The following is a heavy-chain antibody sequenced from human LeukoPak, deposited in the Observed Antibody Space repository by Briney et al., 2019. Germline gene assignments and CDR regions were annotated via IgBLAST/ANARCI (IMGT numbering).Heavy chain of an antibody. Sequence: GGALRLSWAASGFTFSSYAVSWVRQAPGEGLEWVSAISGSGGSTYYADSVKGRFTISRDNSKNTLYLQMNSLRAEDTAVYYCAKDWHLGYCSGGSCYDPGYWGQGTLVTVSS. D-gene: IGHD2-15*01. CDR1: GFTFSSYA. J-gene: IGHJ4*02. V-gene: IGHV3-23*01. CDR2: ISGSGGST. CDR3: AKDWHLGYCSGGSCYDPGY.